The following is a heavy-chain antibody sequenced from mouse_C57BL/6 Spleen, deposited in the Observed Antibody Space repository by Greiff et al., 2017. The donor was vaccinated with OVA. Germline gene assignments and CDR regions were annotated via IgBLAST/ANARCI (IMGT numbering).Heavy chain of an antibody. J-gene: IGHJ2*01. CDR1: GYTFTSYW. D-gene: IGHD2-2*01. V-gene: IGHV1-53*01. CDR3: AREGFLGYAFLDY. Sequence: QVQLKQPGTELVKPGASVKLSCKASGYTFTSYWMHWVKQRPGQGLEWIGNINPSNGGTNYNEKFKSKATLTVDKSSSTAYMQLSSLTSEDSAVYYCAREGFLGYAFLDYWGQGTTLTVSS. CDR2: INPSNGGT.